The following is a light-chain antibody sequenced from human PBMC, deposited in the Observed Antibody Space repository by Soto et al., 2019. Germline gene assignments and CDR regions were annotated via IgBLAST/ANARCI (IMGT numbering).Light chain of an antibody. Sequence: DIQMTQSPSTLSASVGDRVTITCRASQSISSWLAWYQQKPGKAPKLLIYAASSLQSGVPSRFSGSGSGTDFTLTISSLQPDDFATYYCQQYNSSPWTFGQGTKVDIK. J-gene: IGKJ1*01. V-gene: IGKV1-5*01. CDR3: QQYNSSPWT. CDR1: QSISSW. CDR2: AAS.